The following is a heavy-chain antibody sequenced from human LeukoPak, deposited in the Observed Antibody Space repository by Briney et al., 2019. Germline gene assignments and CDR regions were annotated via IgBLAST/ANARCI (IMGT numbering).Heavy chain of an antibody. CDR1: GYSFTNYW. V-gene: IGHV5-51*01. D-gene: IGHD2-2*01. CDR2: IYPGDSDI. CDR3: ARLAAGLGYCTTTSCSNFDY. Sequence: GESLKISCKGSGYSFTNYWVAWVRQMPGKGLEWMVIIYPGDSDIRYSPSFEGQVTISADKSISTAYLQWSSLKASDTAMYYCARLAAGLGYCTTTSCSNFDYWGQGTLVTVSS. J-gene: IGHJ4*02.